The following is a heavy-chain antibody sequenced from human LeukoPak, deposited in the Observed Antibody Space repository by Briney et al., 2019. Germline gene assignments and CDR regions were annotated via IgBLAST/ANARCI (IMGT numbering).Heavy chain of an antibody. D-gene: IGHD6-19*01. CDR3: AKTPRIAVAGTVFDY. CDR1: GFTFSSYG. V-gene: IGHV3-30*18. J-gene: IGHJ4*02. CDR2: ISYDGSNK. Sequence: GGSLRLSCAASGFTFSSYGMHWVRQAPGKGLEWVAVISYDGSNKYYADSVKGRFTISRDNSKNTLYLQMNSLRAEGTAVYYCAKTPRIAVAGTVFDYWGQGTLVTVSS.